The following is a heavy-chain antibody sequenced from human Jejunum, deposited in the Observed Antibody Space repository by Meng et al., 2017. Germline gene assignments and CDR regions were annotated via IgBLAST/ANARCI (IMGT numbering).Heavy chain of an antibody. D-gene: IGHD1-26*01. V-gene: IGHV3-23*01. Sequence: GESLKIPCAASGFTLGNYAMTWVRQAPGKGMEWVSSISCCGGNTFYGDSMKGRFTISRNNAKNTLSLQMNSLRAEDTAVYYCAKASRRVGSDYFDYWGQGTLVTVSS. J-gene: IGHJ4*02. CDR1: GFTLGNYA. CDR3: AKASRRVGSDYFDY. CDR2: ISCCGGNT.